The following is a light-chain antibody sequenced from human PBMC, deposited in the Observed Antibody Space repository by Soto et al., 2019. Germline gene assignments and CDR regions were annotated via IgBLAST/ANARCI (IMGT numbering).Light chain of an antibody. CDR3: QQYGGSPRT. Sequence: EIVLTQSPGTLSLSPGEGATLSCRASQSINSLLAWYQQRRGQAPRLLIHGASNRATGIPDRFSGSGSGPDFTLTISRLEPEDFAVYYCQQYGGSPRTFGQGTKVEV. CDR2: GAS. J-gene: IGKJ1*01. CDR1: QSINSL. V-gene: IGKV3-20*01.